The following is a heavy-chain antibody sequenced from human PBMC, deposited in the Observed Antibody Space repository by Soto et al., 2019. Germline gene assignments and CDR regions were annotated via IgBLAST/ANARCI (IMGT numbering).Heavy chain of an antibody. CDR2: VHHSGNT. D-gene: IGHD3-22*01. V-gene: IGHV4-59*01. J-gene: IGHJ3*02. CDR3: ARGYYDSNGQSNTFDI. Sequence: SETLSLTCTVSGASISSSYWSWLRQSPGKGLEWIGHVHHSGNTNYNPSLKSRVTMSVDTSRNQFSVKLRSVTTADTAVYYCARGYYDSNGQSNTFDIWGQGTMVTVSS. CDR1: GASISSSY.